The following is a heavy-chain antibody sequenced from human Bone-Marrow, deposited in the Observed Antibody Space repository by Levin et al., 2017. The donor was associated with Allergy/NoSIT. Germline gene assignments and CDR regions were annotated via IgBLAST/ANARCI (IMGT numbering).Heavy chain of an antibody. J-gene: IGHJ5*02. CDR2: MNPNSGNT. V-gene: IGHV1-8*01. CDR1: GYTFTSYD. D-gene: IGHD4-11*01. Sequence: GESLKISCKASGYTFTSYDINWVRQATGQGLEWMGWMNPNSGNTGYAQKFQGRVTMTRNTSISTAYMELSSLRSEDTAVYYCASQNDYSNGLNWFDPWGQGTLVTVSS. CDR3: ASQNDYSNGLNWFDP.